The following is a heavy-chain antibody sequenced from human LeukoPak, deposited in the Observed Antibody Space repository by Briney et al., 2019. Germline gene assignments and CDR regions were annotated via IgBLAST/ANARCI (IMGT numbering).Heavy chain of an antibody. CDR2: INHSGST. V-gene: IGHV4-34*01. J-gene: IGHJ4*02. CDR1: GGSFSGYY. D-gene: IGHD3/OR15-3a*01. CDR3: ARQVFWAARFVPHFDY. Sequence: SETLSLTCAVYGGSFSGYYWSWIRQPPGKGLEWIGEINHSGSTNYNPSLKSRVTISVDTSKNQFSLKLSSVTAADTAVYYCARQVFWAARFVPHFDYWGQGTLVTVSS.